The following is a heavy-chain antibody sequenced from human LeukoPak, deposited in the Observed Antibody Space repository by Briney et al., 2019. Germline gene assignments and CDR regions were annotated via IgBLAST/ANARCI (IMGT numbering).Heavy chain of an antibody. J-gene: IGHJ5*02. V-gene: IGHV1-18*01. CDR2: ISAYNGNT. CDR3: VRCSSTGCYAMGFDP. CDR1: GYTFTSYG. Sequence: GASVKVSCKASGYTFTSYGISWVRQAPGQGLEWMGWISAYNGNTNYAQKLQGRVTMTTDTSTSTAYMELRSLRSDDTAVYYCVRCSSTGCYAMGFDPWGQGTLVTVSS. D-gene: IGHD2-2*01.